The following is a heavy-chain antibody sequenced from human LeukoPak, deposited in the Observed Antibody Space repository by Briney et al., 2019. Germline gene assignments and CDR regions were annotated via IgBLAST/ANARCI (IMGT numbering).Heavy chain of an antibody. CDR1: GYTFTGYY. Sequence: GASVKVSCKASGYTFTGYYMHWVRQAPGQGLEWMGWINPNSGGTNYAQKFQGRVTMTRDTSISTAYMELSRLRSDDTAVYYCARETGYYYDSSDPDSGYYYYYGMDVWGQGTTVTVSS. J-gene: IGHJ6*02. D-gene: IGHD3-22*01. V-gene: IGHV1-2*02. CDR2: INPNSGGT. CDR3: ARETGYYYDSSDPDSGYYYYYGMDV.